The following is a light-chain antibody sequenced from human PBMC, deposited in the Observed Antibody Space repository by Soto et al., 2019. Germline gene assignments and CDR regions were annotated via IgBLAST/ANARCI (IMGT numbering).Light chain of an antibody. Sequence: ITQSPSTLSASVGDRVTITCRASQSVNTNLAWYQQKLGQAPRLLIYGASTSATGISARFSGSGSGTEFTLTISSLQSEDFAIYYCQQYNNWPRTFGQGTKVDIK. CDR2: GAS. CDR1: QSVNTN. V-gene: IGKV3-15*01. J-gene: IGKJ1*01. CDR3: QQYNNWPRT.